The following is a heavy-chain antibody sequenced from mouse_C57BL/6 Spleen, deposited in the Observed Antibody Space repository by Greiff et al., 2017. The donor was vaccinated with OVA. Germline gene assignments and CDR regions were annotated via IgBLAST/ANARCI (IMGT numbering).Heavy chain of an antibody. CDR2: IDPSDSET. CDR1: GYTFTSYW. Sequence: QVQLQQPGAELVRPGSSVKLSCKASGYTFTSYWMHWVKQRPIQGLEWIGNIDPSDSETHYNQKFKDKATLTVDKSSSTAYMKHSSLTSEDSAVYYCARELLRGAMDYWGQGTSVTVSS. D-gene: IGHD1-1*01. V-gene: IGHV1-52*01. J-gene: IGHJ4*01. CDR3: ARELLRGAMDY.